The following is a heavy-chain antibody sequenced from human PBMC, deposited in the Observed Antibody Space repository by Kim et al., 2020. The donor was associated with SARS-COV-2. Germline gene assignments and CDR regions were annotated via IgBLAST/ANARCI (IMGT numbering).Heavy chain of an antibody. CDR3: ATDMVRRILYDPSFDY. V-gene: IGHV1-24*01. Sequence: ASVKVSCKVSGYTLTELSMHWVRQAPGKGLEWMGGFDPEDGETIYAQKFQGRVTMTEDTSTDTAYMELSSLRSEDTAVYYCATDMVRRILYDPSFDYWGQGTLVTVSS. CDR1: GYTLTELS. CDR2: FDPEDGET. D-gene: IGHD2-8*01. J-gene: IGHJ4*02.